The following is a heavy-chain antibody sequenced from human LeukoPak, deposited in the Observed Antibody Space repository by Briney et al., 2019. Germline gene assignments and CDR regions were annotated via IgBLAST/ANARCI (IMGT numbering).Heavy chain of an antibody. CDR3: AKDEAWSRHYYDSSGYYSYFDY. V-gene: IGHV3-30*18. J-gene: IGHJ4*02. Sequence: PGRSLRLSCAASGFTFSSYGMHWVRQAPGKALEWVAVISYDGSNKYYADSVKGRFTISRDNSKSTLYLQMNSLRAEDTAVYYCAKDEAWSRHYYDSSGYYSYFDYWGQGTLVTVSS. CDR2: ISYDGSNK. CDR1: GFTFSSYG. D-gene: IGHD3-22*01.